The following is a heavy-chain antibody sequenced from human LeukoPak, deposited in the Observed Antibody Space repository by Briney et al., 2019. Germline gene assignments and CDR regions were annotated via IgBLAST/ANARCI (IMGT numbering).Heavy chain of an antibody. D-gene: IGHD5-18*01. CDR3: ARAQGQWIQLPAYYYMDV. CDR1: GGSISSYY. V-gene: IGHV4-59*01. J-gene: IGHJ6*03. Sequence: KASETLSLTCTVSGGSISSYYWSWIRQPPGKGLEWIGYIYYSGSTNYNPSLKSRVTISVDTSKNQFSLKLSSVNAADTAVYYCARAQGQWIQLPAYYYMDVWGKGTTVTISS. CDR2: IYYSGST.